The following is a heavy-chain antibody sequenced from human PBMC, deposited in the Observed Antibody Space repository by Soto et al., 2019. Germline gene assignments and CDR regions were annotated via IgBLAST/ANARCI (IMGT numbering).Heavy chain of an antibody. V-gene: IGHV5-51*01. J-gene: IGHJ4*02. Sequence: GESLKISSKGSGYSFTSYWSGWVRQMPGKGLEWMGIIYPADSDTRYSPSFQGQVTISADKSISTAYLQWSSLKASDTAMYYCARDSVGIAVADTFFDYWGQGTLVTVSS. CDR3: ARDSVGIAVADTFFDY. CDR1: GYSFTSYW. D-gene: IGHD6-19*01. CDR2: IYPADSDT.